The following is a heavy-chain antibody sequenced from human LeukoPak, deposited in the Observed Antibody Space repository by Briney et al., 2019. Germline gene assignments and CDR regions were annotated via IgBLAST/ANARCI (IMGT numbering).Heavy chain of an antibody. CDR3: ASSPRPPQYWYDSSGYSGYFDY. CDR1: GGSISSGGYY. V-gene: IGHV4-31*03. D-gene: IGHD3-22*01. J-gene: IGHJ4*02. CDR2: IYYSGST. Sequence: SETLSLTCTVSGGSISSGGYYWSWIRQHPGKGLEWIGYIYYSGSTYYNPSLKSRVTISVDTPKNQFSLKLSSVTAADTAVYYCASSPRPPQYWYDSSGYSGYFDYWGQGTLVTVSS.